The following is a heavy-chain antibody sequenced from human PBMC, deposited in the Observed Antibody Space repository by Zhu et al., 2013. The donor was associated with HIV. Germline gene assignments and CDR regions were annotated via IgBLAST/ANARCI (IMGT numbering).Heavy chain of an antibody. CDR1: GYTFTSYG. V-gene: IGHV1-18*04. Sequence: QVQLVQSGAEVKKPGASVKVSCKASGYTFTSYGISWVRQAPGQGLEWMGWISAYNGNTNYAQKLQGRVTMTTDTSTSTAYMELRSLRSDDTAVYYCAWIVVPAARGGSNGMDVWGQGTTVTVSS. J-gene: IGHJ6*02. CDR3: AWIVVPAARGGSNGMDV. D-gene: IGHD2-2*01. CDR2: ISAYNGNT.